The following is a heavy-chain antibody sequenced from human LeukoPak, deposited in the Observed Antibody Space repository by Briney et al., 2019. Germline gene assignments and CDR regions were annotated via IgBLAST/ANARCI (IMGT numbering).Heavy chain of an antibody. CDR2: IYYSGTT. Sequence: PGGSLRLSCAASGFTFSTYSIIWVRQAPGKGLEWIGFIYYSGTTYYNPSLKSRATISVDTSKNHFSLKLISVTDADTAMYYCARGTGGAAAADFDPWGQGTLVTVSS. J-gene: IGHJ5*02. D-gene: IGHD6-13*01. V-gene: IGHV4-59*06. CDR1: GFTFSTYS. CDR3: ARGTGGAAAADFDP.